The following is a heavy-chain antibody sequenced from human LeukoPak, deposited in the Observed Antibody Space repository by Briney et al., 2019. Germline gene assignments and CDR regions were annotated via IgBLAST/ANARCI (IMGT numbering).Heavy chain of an antibody. D-gene: IGHD2-2*02. CDR1: GFTFSRYW. Sequence: GGSLRLSCAASGFTFSRYWMSWVRQAPGKGLEWVANIMQDGSEKYYVDSVKGRFTISRDNAKNSLYLQMNSLRAEDTAVYYCAREVYCSSTSCYTGYFQHWGQGTLVTVSS. CDR3: AREVYCSSTSCYTGYFQH. CDR2: IMQDGSEK. J-gene: IGHJ1*01. V-gene: IGHV3-7*01.